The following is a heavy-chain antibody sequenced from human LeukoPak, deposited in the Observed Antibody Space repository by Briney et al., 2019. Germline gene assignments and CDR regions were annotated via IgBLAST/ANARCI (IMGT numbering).Heavy chain of an antibody. Sequence: SVTVSCKASGGTFSSYAINWVRQAPGQGLEWMGGIIPIFGSANYAQKFQHTITITADESTSTAYMELSSLRSEDTAVYYCARGRKDYGDYVQPFDSWGQGTLVTVSS. J-gene: IGHJ4*02. CDR2: IIPIFGSA. D-gene: IGHD4-17*01. CDR3: ARGRKDYGDYVQPFDS. CDR1: GGTFSSYA. V-gene: IGHV1-69*13.